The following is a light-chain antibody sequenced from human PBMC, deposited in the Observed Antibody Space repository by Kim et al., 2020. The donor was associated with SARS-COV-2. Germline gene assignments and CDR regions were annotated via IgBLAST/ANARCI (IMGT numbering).Light chain of an antibody. J-gene: IGLJ3*02. Sequence: QSVLTQPPSASGTPGQRVTISCSGSSSNIGINTVNWYQQVPGTAPKLLIYSSNQRPSGVPDRFSGSKSGTSASLAISGLQSDDEADYYCAAWDDSLNGPVFGGGTQLTVL. V-gene: IGLV1-44*01. CDR2: SSN. CDR1: SSNIGINT. CDR3: AAWDDSLNGPV.